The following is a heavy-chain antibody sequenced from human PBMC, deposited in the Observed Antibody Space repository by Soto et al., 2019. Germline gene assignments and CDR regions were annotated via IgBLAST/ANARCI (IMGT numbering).Heavy chain of an antibody. D-gene: IGHD3-10*01. CDR1: GGSFSGYY. V-gene: IGHV4-34*01. CDR3: AIGRPRGPDY. Sequence: QVQLQQWGAGLLKPSETLSLTCSVYGGSFSGYYWSWIRQHPGQGLEWIGEIHHSGSSNYNPSLKSPVTISVDTSKNQSSLKLSSVTAADTAGYDCAIGRPRGPDYWGQGTLVTVSS. CDR2: IHHSGSS. J-gene: IGHJ4*02.